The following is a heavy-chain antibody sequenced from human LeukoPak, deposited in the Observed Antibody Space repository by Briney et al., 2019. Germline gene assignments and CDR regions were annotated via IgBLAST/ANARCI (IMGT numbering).Heavy chain of an antibody. J-gene: IGHJ4*02. Sequence: PSETLSLTCAVSGGSISSSNWWSWVRQPPGKGLERIGEIYHSGSTNYNPSLKGRVTISVDKSKNQFSLKLSSVTAADTAVYYCARGAPGFDYWGQGTLVTVSS. CDR3: ARGAPGFDY. V-gene: IGHV4-4*02. D-gene: IGHD1-26*01. CDR1: GGSISSSNW. CDR2: IYHSGST.